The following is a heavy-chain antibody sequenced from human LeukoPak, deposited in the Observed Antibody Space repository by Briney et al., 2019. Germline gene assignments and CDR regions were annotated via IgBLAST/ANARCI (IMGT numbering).Heavy chain of an antibody. D-gene: IGHD1-26*01. V-gene: IGHV3-48*02. J-gene: IGHJ3*02. CDR3: AIDAWDLPLDTFDI. CDR2: ISGNSDSI. Sequence: GGSLRLSCAASGFTFSSYSMNWVRQAPGKGLEWVSYISGNSDSIYYADSVKGRFTISRDNAKNSLYLQMNSLRDEDTAVYYCAIDAWDLPLDTFDIWGQGTMVTVSS. CDR1: GFTFSSYS.